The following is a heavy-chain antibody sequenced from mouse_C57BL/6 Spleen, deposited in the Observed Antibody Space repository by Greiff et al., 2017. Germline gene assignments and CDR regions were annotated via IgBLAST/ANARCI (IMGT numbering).Heavy chain of an antibody. V-gene: IGHV1-22*01. Sequence: EVKLMESGPELVKPGASVKMSCKASGYTFTDYNMHWVKQSHGKSLEWIGYINPNNGGTSYNQKFKGKATLTVNKSSSTAYMELRSLTSEDSAVYYCARGSYYYGSSAPFAYWGQGTLVTVSA. CDR1: GYTFTDYN. CDR2: INPNNGGT. J-gene: IGHJ3*01. CDR3: ARGSYYYGSSAPFAY. D-gene: IGHD1-1*01.